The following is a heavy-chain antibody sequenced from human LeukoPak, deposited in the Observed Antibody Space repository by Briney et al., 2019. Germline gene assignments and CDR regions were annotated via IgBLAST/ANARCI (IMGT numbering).Heavy chain of an antibody. V-gene: IGHV3-66*01. D-gene: IGHD6-19*01. J-gene: IGHJ6*02. CDR2: VYSGGTT. Sequence: GGSLRLSCAASGFTVSENYMSWVRQAPGKGLEWVSIVYSGGTTYYADPVKGRFTISRNNSKNTLYLQMRSLRAEDTAVYYCVRDRWPGLGDFWGQGTTVTVSS. CDR3: VRDRWPGLGDF. CDR1: GFTVSENY.